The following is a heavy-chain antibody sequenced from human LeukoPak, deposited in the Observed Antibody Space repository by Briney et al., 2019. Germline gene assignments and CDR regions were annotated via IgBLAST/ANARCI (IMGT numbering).Heavy chain of an antibody. Sequence: PSETLSLTCTVSGGSISSSSYYWGWIRQPPGKGLEWIGSIYYSGSTYYNPSLKSRVTISVDTSKNQFSLKLSSVTAADTAVYYCARKDYGSGSSYNGGRPFDYWGQGTLVTVSS. J-gene: IGHJ4*02. D-gene: IGHD3-10*01. V-gene: IGHV4-39*07. CDR2: IYYSGST. CDR1: GGSISSSSYY. CDR3: ARKDYGSGSSYNGGRPFDY.